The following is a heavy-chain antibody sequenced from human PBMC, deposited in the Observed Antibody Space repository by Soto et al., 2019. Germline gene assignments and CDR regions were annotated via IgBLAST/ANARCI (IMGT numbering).Heavy chain of an antibody. D-gene: IGHD3-10*01. V-gene: IGHV3-33*01. Sequence: QVQLVESGGGVVQPGRSLRLSCAASGFTFSSYGMHWVRQAPGKGLEWVAVIWYDGSNKYYADSVKGRFTISRDNSKNTLYLQMNSLRAEDTAVYYCARDGWGYGSGSYYNDGYYYYGMDVWGQGTTVTVSS. CDR1: GFTFSSYG. CDR3: ARDGWGYGSGSYYNDGYYYYGMDV. CDR2: IWYDGSNK. J-gene: IGHJ6*02.